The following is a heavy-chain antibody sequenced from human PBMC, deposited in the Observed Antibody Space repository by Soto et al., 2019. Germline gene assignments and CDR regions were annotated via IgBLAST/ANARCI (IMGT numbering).Heavy chain of an antibody. CDR3: ARHLDEYSSASGFDY. Sequence: EXLKIYCKCSGYXFSSHLLVWVRHMPGKGLEWMGIIYPGDSNIRYSPSFEGQIDMSADRSIKTAYLRLSSMKASDTATYYCARHLDEYSSASGFDYWGQGTLVTVSS. D-gene: IGHD6-6*01. CDR2: IYPGDSNI. J-gene: IGHJ4*02. V-gene: IGHV5-51*06. CDR1: GYXFSSHL.